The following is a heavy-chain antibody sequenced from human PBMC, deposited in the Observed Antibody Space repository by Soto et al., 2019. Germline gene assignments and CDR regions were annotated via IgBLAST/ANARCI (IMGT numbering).Heavy chain of an antibody. CDR1: GFTFSSYG. CDR2: ISYDGSNK. V-gene: IGHV3-30*18. J-gene: IGHJ6*03. D-gene: IGHD3-10*01. Sequence: QVQLVESGGGVVQPGRSLRLSCAASGFTFSSYGMHWVRQAPGKGLEWVAVISYDGSNKYYADSVKGRFTISRDNSKNTLYLQMNSLRAEDTAVYYCAKDIGELFDLSYYYYYYMDVWGKGTTVTVSS. CDR3: AKDIGELFDLSYYYYYYMDV.